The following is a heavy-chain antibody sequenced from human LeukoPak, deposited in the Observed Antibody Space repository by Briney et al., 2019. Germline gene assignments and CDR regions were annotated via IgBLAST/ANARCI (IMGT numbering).Heavy chain of an antibody. D-gene: IGHD4-17*01. CDR2: INHNGNVN. CDR3: ARDLGGYGDYAPFDY. V-gene: IGHV3-7*03. CDR1: GFTFSSYW. Sequence: GGSLRLSCAASGFTFSSYWMNWARQAPGKGLEWVASINHNGNVNYYVDSVKGRFTISRDNAQNSLYLQMNSLRAEDTAVYYCARDLGGYGDYAPFDYWGQGTLVTVSS. J-gene: IGHJ4*02.